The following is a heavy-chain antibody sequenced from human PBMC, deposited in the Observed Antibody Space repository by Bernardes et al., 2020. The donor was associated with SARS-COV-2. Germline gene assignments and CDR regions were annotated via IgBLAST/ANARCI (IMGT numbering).Heavy chain of an antibody. V-gene: IGHV3-23*01. D-gene: IGHD3-16*01. CDR1: GFTFSSYP. CDR2: IRGSGGST. J-gene: IGHJ4*02. CDR3: AKDLKGGGANDY. Sequence: GGSLRLSCAASGFTFSSYPMSCVRQAPGKGLESVSAIRGSGGSTYYADSVKGRFTISRDNSKNTLYLQMNSLRAEDTAVYYCAKDLKGGGANDYWGQGTLVTVSS.